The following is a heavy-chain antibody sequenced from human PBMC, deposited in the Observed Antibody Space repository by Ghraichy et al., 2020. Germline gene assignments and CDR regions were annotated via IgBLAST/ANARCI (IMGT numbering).Heavy chain of an antibody. J-gene: IGHJ4*02. V-gene: IGHV1-18*04. CDR3: VRALGTIRTTD. CDR1: GYSFTTYP. Sequence: ASVKVSCKASGYSFTTYPITWVRQAPRQGLEWLGWVNVNTGDTDFAQRIHGRVSFTADTSTNTAYMDLRRLISDDTAVYFCVRALGTIRTTDWGQGTLVTGSS. CDR2: VNVNTGDT. D-gene: IGHD5-24*01.